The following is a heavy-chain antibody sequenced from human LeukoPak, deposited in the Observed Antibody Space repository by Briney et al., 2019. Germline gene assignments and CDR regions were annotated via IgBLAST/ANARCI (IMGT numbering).Heavy chain of an antibody. CDR3: ARGSSWNYYYFDY. Sequence: SVKVSCKASGGTFSSYAISWVRQAPGQGLKWMGGIIPIFGTANYAQKFQGRVTITTDESTSTAYMELSSLRSEDTAVYYCARGSSWNYYYFDYWGQGTLVTVSS. CDR1: GGTFSSYA. V-gene: IGHV1-69*05. CDR2: IIPIFGTA. D-gene: IGHD6-13*01. J-gene: IGHJ4*02.